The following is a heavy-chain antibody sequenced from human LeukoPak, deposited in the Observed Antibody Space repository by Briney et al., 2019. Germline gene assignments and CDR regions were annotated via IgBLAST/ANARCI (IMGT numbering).Heavy chain of an antibody. CDR2: FDPEDGET. J-gene: IGHJ5*02. CDR3: ATEVWGSSWSNWFDP. CDR1: GYTLTELS. V-gene: IGHV1-24*01. Sequence: ASVKVSCKVSGYTLTELSMHWVRQAPGKGLEWMGGFDPEDGETIYAQKFQGRVTMTEDTSTDTAYMELSSLRSEDTAVYYCATEVWGSSWSNWFDPWGQGTLVTVSS. D-gene: IGHD6-13*01.